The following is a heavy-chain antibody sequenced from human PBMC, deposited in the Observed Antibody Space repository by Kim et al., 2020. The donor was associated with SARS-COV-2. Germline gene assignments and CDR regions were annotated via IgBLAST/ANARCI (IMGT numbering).Heavy chain of an antibody. J-gene: IGHJ4*02. Sequence: DSVKGRFTISRDNSKNTLYLQMNSLIAEDTAVYYCAKGGDIVATITFFDYWGQGTLVTVSS. V-gene: IGHV3-23*01. D-gene: IGHD5-12*01. CDR3: AKGGDIVATITFFDY.